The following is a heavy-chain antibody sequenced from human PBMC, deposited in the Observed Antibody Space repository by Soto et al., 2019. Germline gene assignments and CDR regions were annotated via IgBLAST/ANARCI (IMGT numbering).Heavy chain of an antibody. CDR1: GYTFTGYY. D-gene: IGHD3-10*01. V-gene: IGHV1-2*02. CDR2: INPNSGGT. J-gene: IGHJ4*02. Sequence: QVQLVQSGAEVKKPGASVKVSCKASGYTFTGYYMHWVRQAPGQGLEWMGWINPNSGGTNYAQKFQGGVTMTRDTSISTAYMELSRLRSDDTAVYYCARDPSLLWFGELLYIFDYWGQGTLVTVSS. CDR3: ARDPSLLWFGELLYIFDY.